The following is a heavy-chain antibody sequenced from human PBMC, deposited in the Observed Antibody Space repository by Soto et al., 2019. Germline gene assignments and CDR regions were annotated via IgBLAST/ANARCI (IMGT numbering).Heavy chain of an antibody. CDR1: GYTFTGYY. Sequence: ASVKVSCKASGYTFTGYYMHWVRQAPGQGLEWMGWINPNSGGTNYTQKFQGWVTMTRDTSISTAYMELSRLRSDDTAVYYCGRERAGILRYPDRPAGAGSGGWGAWGQG. CDR3: GRERAGILRYPDRPAGAGSGGWGA. D-gene: IGHD3-9*01. J-gene: IGHJ3*01. CDR2: INPNSGGT. V-gene: IGHV1-2*04.